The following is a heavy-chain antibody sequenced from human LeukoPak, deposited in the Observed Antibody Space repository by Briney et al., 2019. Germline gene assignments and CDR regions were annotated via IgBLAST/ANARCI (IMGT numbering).Heavy chain of an antibody. CDR3: ARALVVRGYDY. CDR2: ISSSSSTI. V-gene: IGHV3-48*01. D-gene: IGHD3-22*01. J-gene: IGHJ4*02. CDR1: GFTFSSYG. Sequence: GGSLRLSCAASGFTFSSYGMHWVRQAPGKGLEWVPYISSSSSTIYYADSVKGRFIISRDNAKNSLYLQMNSLRAEDTAVYYCARALVVRGYDYWGQGTLVTVSS.